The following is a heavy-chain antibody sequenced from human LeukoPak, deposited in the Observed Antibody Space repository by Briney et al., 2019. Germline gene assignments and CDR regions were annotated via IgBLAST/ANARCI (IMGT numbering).Heavy chain of an antibody. CDR2: INPNTGGT. V-gene: IGHV1-2*02. CDR1: GYTFTGYY. Sequence: GASVKVSCKASGYTFTGYYMHWVRQAPGQGLEWMGWINPNTGGTSYAHNFKGRITMTRDTSISTTYMELSSLRSDDTAVYFCARDRFLEWLFDYWGQGTLATVSS. CDR3: ARDRFLEWLFDY. J-gene: IGHJ4*02. D-gene: IGHD3-3*01.